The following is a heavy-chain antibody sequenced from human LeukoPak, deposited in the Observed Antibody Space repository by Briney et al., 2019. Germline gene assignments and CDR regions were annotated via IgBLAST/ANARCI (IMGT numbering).Heavy chain of an antibody. D-gene: IGHD3-10*01. CDR2: IYPGDSDT. CDR1: GYSFTSYW. Sequence: GESLKISCKGSGYSFTSYWIGWVRQMPGKGLEWMGIIYPGDSDTRYSPSFQGQVTISADKSISTAYLQWSSLKSSDTATYYCARGGSSPFYFGGHVFWGQGTVVTVSS. CDR3: ARGGSSPFYFGGHVF. V-gene: IGHV5-51*01. J-gene: IGHJ4*02.